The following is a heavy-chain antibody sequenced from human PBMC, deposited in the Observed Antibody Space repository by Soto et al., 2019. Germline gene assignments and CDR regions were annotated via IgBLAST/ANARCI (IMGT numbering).Heavy chain of an antibody. D-gene: IGHD1-1*01. Sequence: QVHLVQYGAEVRKPGASVKVSCKWSGYTFTSYGITWVRQAPGQGLEWMGWISAHNGNTNYAQKLQGRVTVTRDTSTSTAYMELRSLRSDDTAVYYCARGRYGDYWGQGALVTVSS. CDR1: GYTFTSYG. CDR2: ISAHNGNT. J-gene: IGHJ4*02. V-gene: IGHV1-18*01. CDR3: ARGRYGDY.